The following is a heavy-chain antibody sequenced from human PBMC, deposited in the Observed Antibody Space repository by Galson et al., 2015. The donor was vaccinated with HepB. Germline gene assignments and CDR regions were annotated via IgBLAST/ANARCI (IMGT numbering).Heavy chain of an antibody. Sequence: SVKVSCKASGYTFTGYYMHWVRQAPGQGLEWMGRINPNSGGTNYAQKFQGRVTMTRDTSISTAYMELSRLRSDDTAVYYCARLYYYDSISAFDIWGQGTMVTVSS. V-gene: IGHV1-2*06. D-gene: IGHD3-22*01. CDR2: INPNSGGT. CDR3: ARLYYYDSISAFDI. J-gene: IGHJ3*02. CDR1: GYTFTGYY.